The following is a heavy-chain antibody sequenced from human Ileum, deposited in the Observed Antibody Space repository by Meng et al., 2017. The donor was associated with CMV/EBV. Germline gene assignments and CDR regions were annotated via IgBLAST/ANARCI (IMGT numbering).Heavy chain of an antibody. CDR3: ARDRNSFYFDY. J-gene: IGHJ4*02. V-gene: IGHV3-11*01. D-gene: IGHD1/OR15-1a*01. CDR2: VSSDDSTI. Sequence: LRLSCKTSGFTFSNYRMSWIRQAPGKGLEWVSYVSSDDSTIFYADSVKGRFTIARDNAKNSLYLQMNSLRAEDTAVYYCARDRNSFYFDYCGQGTLVTVSS. CDR1: GFTFSNYR.